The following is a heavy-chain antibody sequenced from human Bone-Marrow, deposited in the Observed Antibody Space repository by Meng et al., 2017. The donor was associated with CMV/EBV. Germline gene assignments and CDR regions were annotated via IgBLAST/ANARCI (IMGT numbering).Heavy chain of an antibody. CDR1: GFTFSSYA. CDR2: ISAGGGTT. Sequence: GGSLRLSCAASGFTFSSYAMSWVRQAPGQGLEWVSAISAGGGTTYYVDSVKGRFTISRDNSKNTLYLQMNSLRADDTAVYYCAKLPGYSSGWLTGAFDLWGRGTLVTVSS. V-gene: IGHV3-23*01. D-gene: IGHD6-19*01. J-gene: IGHJ2*01. CDR3: AKLPGYSSGWLTGAFDL.